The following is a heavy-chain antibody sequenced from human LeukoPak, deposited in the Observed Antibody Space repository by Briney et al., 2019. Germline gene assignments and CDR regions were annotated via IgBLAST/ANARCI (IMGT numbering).Heavy chain of an antibody. J-gene: IGHJ5*02. CDR2: IYYSGST. V-gene: IGHV4-59*08. CDR3: ARTFTYYHDLFDP. D-gene: IGHD3-22*01. Sequence: KASETLSLTCTVSGGSITSYYWSWIRQPPGKGLEWIGYIYYSGSTNYNPSLKSRVTISVDTSKNQFSLKLSSVTAADTAVYYCARTFTYYHDLFDPWGQGTLVTVSS. CDR1: GGSITSYY.